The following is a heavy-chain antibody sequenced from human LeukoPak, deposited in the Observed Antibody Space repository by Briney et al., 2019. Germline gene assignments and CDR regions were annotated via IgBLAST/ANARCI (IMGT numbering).Heavy chain of an antibody. CDR2: MNPNSGNT. CDR3: ARHRAAAGWDY. V-gene: IGHV1-8*03. CDR1: GYTFTSYD. D-gene: IGHD6-13*01. J-gene: IGHJ4*02. Sequence: ASVKVSCKASGYTFTSYDINWVRQATGQGLEWMGWMNPNSGNTGYAQKFQGRVTITRNTSISTAYMELSSLRSEDTAVYYCARHRAAAGWDYWGQGTLVTVSS.